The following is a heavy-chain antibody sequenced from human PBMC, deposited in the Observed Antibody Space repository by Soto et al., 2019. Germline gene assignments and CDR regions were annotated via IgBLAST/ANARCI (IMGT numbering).Heavy chain of an antibody. CDR3: AGGGSSWYRYYFDC. CDR2: ISAYNGNT. CDR1: GYTFTRYG. D-gene: IGHD6-13*01. Sequence: ASVKVSCKASGYTFTRYGISWVRQAPGQGLEWMGWISAYNGNTNYAQKLQGRVTMTTDTSTSTAYMELRSLTSDDTAVYYCAGGGSSWYRYYFDCWGQGTLVTVSS. J-gene: IGHJ4*02. V-gene: IGHV1-18*04.